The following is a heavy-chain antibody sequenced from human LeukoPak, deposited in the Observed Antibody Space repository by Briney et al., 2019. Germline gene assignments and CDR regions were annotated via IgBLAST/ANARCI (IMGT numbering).Heavy chain of an antibody. CDR3: ARHEYSGSYYGLSWFDP. CDR1: GYSISSGYY. CDR2: IYHSGST. V-gene: IGHV4-38-2*02. D-gene: IGHD1-26*01. J-gene: IGHJ5*02. Sequence: KPSETLSPTCTVSGYSISSGYYWGWIRQPPGKGLEWIGSIYHSGSTHYNPSLKSRVTISVDTSKNQLSLKLSSLTAADTAVYYCARHEYSGSYYGLSWFDPWGQGTLVTVSS.